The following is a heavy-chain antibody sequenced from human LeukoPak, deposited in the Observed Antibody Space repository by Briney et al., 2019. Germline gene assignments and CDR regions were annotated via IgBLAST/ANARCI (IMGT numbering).Heavy chain of an antibody. CDR3: ARNWRYYDSSGYYTSANYFDY. D-gene: IGHD3-22*01. V-gene: IGHV3-30*02. CDR1: GFTFSSYG. Sequence: GGALRLSCAASGFTFSSYGMHWVRQAPGKGLEWVAFIRYDGSNKYYADSVKGRFTISRDNSKNTLYLQMNSLRAEDTAVYYCARNWRYYDSSGYYTSANYFDYWGQGTLVTVSS. J-gene: IGHJ4*02. CDR2: IRYDGSNK.